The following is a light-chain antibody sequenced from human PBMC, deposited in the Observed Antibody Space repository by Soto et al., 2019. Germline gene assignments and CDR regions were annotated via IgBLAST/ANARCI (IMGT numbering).Light chain of an antibody. J-gene: IGKJ1*01. CDR3: QHYGGMWT. CDR2: DAL. Sequence: DIQMTQSPSTLSASVGDRVAITCRASQSITNRLAWYQLKPGKAPKVLIYDALNLESGVPARFSGSGYGTDFTLTIRSLQPDDFATYCCQHYGGMWTFCQGTKVEMK. V-gene: IGKV1-5*01. CDR1: QSITNR.